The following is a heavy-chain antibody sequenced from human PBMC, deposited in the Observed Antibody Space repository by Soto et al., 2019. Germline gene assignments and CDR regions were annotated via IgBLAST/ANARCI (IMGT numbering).Heavy chain of an antibody. V-gene: IGHV1-69*01. Sequence: QVQLVQSGAEVKKPGSSVKVSCKASGGTFSSYAISWVRQAPGQGLEWMGGIIPIFGTANYAQKFQGRVTITADESTSPAYMELRSLRSEDTAVYYCARDILADSSGYYPAHWYFDLWGRGTLVTVSS. CDR1: GGTFSSYA. CDR2: IIPIFGTA. J-gene: IGHJ2*01. CDR3: ARDILADSSGYYPAHWYFDL. D-gene: IGHD3-22*01.